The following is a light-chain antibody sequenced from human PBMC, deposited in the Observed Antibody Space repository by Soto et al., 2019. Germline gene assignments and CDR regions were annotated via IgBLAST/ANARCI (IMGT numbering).Light chain of an antibody. Sequence: QSALTQPASVSGSPGQSIAISCTGTSSDVGAYDYVSWYQQHPGKAPKLLIYEVSNRPSGVPDRFSGSKSVTSASLAITGLQAEDEADYYCQSYDSSMSGYVFGTGTKVTVL. CDR2: EVS. V-gene: IGLV2-14*03. CDR3: QSYDSSMSGYV. CDR1: SSDVGAYDY. J-gene: IGLJ1*01.